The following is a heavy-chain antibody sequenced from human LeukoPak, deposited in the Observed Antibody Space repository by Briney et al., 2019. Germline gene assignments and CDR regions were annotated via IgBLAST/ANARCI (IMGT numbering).Heavy chain of an antibody. J-gene: IGHJ6*03. D-gene: IGHD6-6*01. Sequence: SETLSLTCTVSGGSISSGDYYWSWIRQPPGKGLEWIGYIYYSGSTYYNPSLKSRVTISVDTSKNQFSLKLSSVTAADTAVYYCAGEGGSSDYYYMDVWGKGTTVTVSS. CDR3: AGEGGSSDYYYMDV. CDR2: IYYSGST. CDR1: GGSISSGDYY. V-gene: IGHV4-30-4*08.